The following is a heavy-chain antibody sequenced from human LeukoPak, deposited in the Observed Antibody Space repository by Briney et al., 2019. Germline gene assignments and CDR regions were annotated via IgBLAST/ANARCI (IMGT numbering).Heavy chain of an antibody. Sequence: PGGSLRLSCAASGFTFSSYSMNWVRQAPGKGLEWVSSISSSSSYIYYADSVKGRFTISRDNAKNSLYLQVNSLRAEDTAVYYCARGQYCSSTSCYGDYGMDVWGQGTTVTVSS. CDR2: ISSSSSYI. V-gene: IGHV3-21*01. D-gene: IGHD2-2*01. J-gene: IGHJ6*02. CDR1: GFTFSSYS. CDR3: ARGQYCSSTSCYGDYGMDV.